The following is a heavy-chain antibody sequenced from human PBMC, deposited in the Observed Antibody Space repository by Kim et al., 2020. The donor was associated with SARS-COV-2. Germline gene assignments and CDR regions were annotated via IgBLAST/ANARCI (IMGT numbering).Heavy chain of an antibody. CDR1: GFTFSSYW. CDR3: ARHTAYCSGGSCSPGFDY. J-gene: IGHJ4*02. V-gene: IGHV3-7*01. D-gene: IGHD2-15*01. CDR2: IKQDGSEK. Sequence: GGSLRLSCAASGFTFSSYWMSWVRQAPGKGLEWVANIKQDGSEKYYVDSVKGRFTISRDNAKNSLYLQMNSLRAEDTAVYYCARHTAYCSGGSCSPGFDYWGQGTLVTVSS.